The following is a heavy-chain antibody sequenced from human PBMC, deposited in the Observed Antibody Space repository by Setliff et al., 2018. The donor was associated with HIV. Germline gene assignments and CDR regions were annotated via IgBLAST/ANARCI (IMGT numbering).Heavy chain of an antibody. V-gene: IGHV1-3*04. J-gene: IGHJ5*02. CDR3: ARDRVPKRGHSYREPDFDP. CDR1: GYSFTSHS. D-gene: IGHD3-16*02. CDR2: INTGNGNT. Sequence: GASVKVSCKASGYSFTSHSMHWVRQAPGQRLEWMGWINTGNGNTKYSQKFQDRVTITRDTSANTGYLEVTGLRFEDTAVYYCARDRVPKRGHSYREPDFDPWGQGTLGTVS.